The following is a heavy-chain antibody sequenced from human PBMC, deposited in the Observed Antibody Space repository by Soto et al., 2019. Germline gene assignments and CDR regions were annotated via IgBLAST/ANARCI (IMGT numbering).Heavy chain of an antibody. CDR3: ARGLSWGSYRFDY. Sequence: SETLSLTCTVSGGSISTYYWSWIRLPPGKGLEWIGYIYYTGSTKYNPSLMSRVTISVDTSKNQFSLKLSSVTAADTAVYYCARGLSWGSYRFDYWGLGTLVTVSS. CDR1: GGSISTYY. J-gene: IGHJ4*02. D-gene: IGHD3-16*01. CDR2: IYYTGST. V-gene: IGHV4-59*01.